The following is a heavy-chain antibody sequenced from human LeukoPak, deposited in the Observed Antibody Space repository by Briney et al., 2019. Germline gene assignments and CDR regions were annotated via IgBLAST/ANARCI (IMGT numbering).Heavy chain of an antibody. CDR2: ISASGGNT. V-gene: IGHV3-23*01. CDR3: AKFRYCSGGSCSSGPDY. Sequence: HPGGSLRLSCAASGFTFSSYAMSWVRQAPGKGLEWVSAISASGGNTYYADSVRGRFTFSRDNSKSTLYLQMNSLRAEDTAVYYCAKFRYCSGGSCSSGPDYWGQGTLVTVSS. CDR1: GFTFSSYA. D-gene: IGHD2-15*01. J-gene: IGHJ4*02.